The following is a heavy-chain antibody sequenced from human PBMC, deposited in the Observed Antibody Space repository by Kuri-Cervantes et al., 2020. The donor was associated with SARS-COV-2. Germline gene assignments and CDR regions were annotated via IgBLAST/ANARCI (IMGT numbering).Heavy chain of an antibody. Sequence: LSLTCAASGFTFSDYYMSWVRQAPGKGLEWVAVISYDGSNKYYADSVKGRFTISRDNSKDTLYLQMNSLRAEDTAVYYCAREGLGYCSSTSCYGRGYYFDYWGQGTLVTVSS. CDR2: ISYDGSNK. CDR1: GFTFSDYY. D-gene: IGHD2-2*01. J-gene: IGHJ4*02. CDR3: AREGLGYCSSTSCYGRGYYFDY. V-gene: IGHV3-30-3*01.